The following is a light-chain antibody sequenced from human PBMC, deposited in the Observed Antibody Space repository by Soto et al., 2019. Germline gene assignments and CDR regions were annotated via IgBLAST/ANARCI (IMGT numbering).Light chain of an antibody. CDR2: EVN. Sequence: QSALTQPPSASGSPGQSVTISCTGTSSDIGGYNSVSWYQQHPGKAPRLMIYEVNKRPSGVPDRFSGSKSGYTASLTVSGLQTEDDADYYCQSYDSRLSNYVFGGGTKVTVL. V-gene: IGLV2-8*01. CDR3: QSYDSRLSNYV. J-gene: IGLJ1*01. CDR1: SSDIGGYNS.